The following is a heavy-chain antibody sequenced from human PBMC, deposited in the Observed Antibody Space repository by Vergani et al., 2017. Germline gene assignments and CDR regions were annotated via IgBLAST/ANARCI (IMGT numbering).Heavy chain of an antibody. CDR1: GFSFSTYG. CDR3: ANSYCSSLSCYAFYGMEV. Sequence: QVQLVESGGGVVQPGGSLRLSCAASGFSFSTYGMHWVRQAPGRGLEWVAFLPYDGSNEYYGDAVKGRFIISRDNSKNMLSLEMHSLRPEDTAVYYCANSYCSSLSCYAFYGMEVWGQGTTVTVSS. D-gene: IGHD2-2*01. V-gene: IGHV3-30*02. J-gene: IGHJ6*02. CDR2: LPYDGSNE.